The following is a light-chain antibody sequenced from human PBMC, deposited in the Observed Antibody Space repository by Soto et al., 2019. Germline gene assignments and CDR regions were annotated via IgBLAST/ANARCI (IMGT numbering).Light chain of an antibody. Sequence: DIVMTQSPDSLAVSLGERATLNCKSSQSVLYTSNNKNYLAWYRQKPGQPHKLLIYWAYTRESGVHDRFSGSGSGTDFTLTIRSLQAEDVAVYYCKQYYSTPITFGQGTRLEIK. CDR3: KQYYSTPIT. CDR1: QSVLYTSNNKNY. V-gene: IGKV4-1*01. J-gene: IGKJ5*01. CDR2: WAY.